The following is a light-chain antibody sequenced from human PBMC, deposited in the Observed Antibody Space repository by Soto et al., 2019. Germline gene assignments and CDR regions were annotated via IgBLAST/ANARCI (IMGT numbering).Light chain of an antibody. CDR3: HQYGGSPLYT. J-gene: IGKJ2*01. V-gene: IGKV3-20*01. CDR2: GAS. Sequence: EIVLTQSPGTLSLYQGDRATLSCRASQSVSSSDLAWYQQKPGQAPRLLIYGASTRATGIPDRFSGSGSGTDFTLTISRLEPEDFAVYYCHQYGGSPLYTLGQGTKLEIK. CDR1: QSVSSSD.